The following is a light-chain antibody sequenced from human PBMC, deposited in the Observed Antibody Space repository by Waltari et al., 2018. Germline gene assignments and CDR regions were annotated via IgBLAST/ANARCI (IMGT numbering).Light chain of an antibody. Sequence: EIVMTQSPATLSVSPGERATLPCRASQRVSSNLAWYQQKPGQAPSLLIYGASTRATGIPARFSGSESGTEFTLTISSLQSEDFAVYYCQHYNNWPLTFGGGTKVAIK. V-gene: IGKV3-15*01. CDR1: QRVSSN. J-gene: IGKJ4*01. CDR3: QHYNNWPLT. CDR2: GAS.